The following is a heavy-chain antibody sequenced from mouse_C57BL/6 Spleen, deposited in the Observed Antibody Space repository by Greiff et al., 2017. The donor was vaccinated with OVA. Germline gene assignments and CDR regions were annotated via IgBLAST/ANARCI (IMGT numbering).Heavy chain of an antibody. CDR1: GYSFTDYN. D-gene: IGHD1-1*01. CDR2: INPNYGTT. Sequence: EVKLMESGPELVKPGASVKISCKASGYSFTDYNMNWVKQSNGKSLEWIGVINPNYGTTSYNQKFKGKATLTVDQSSSTAYMQLNSLTSEDSAVYYCARGDTTVVAYWYFDVWGTGTTVTVSS. CDR3: ARGDTTVVAYWYFDV. J-gene: IGHJ1*03. V-gene: IGHV1-39*01.